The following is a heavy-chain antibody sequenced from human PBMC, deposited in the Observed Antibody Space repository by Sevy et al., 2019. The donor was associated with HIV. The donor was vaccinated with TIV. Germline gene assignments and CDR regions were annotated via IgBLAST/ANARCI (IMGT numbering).Heavy chain of an antibody. CDR1: GGSISSSSYY. V-gene: IGHV4-39*01. D-gene: IGHD5-12*01. CDR3: VRGEMATITGDFDY. J-gene: IGHJ4*02. Sequence: SETLSLTCTVSGGSISSSSYYWGWIRQPPGKGLEWIGSIYYSGSTYYNPSLKSRVTISVDTSKNQFSLKLSSVTAADTAVYYCVRGEMATITGDFDYWGQGTLVTVSS. CDR2: IYYSGST.